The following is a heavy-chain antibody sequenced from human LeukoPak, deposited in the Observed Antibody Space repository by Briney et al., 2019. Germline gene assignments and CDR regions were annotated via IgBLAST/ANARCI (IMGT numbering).Heavy chain of an antibody. CDR3: ARDVSVGATYAFDY. V-gene: IGHV1-18*04. CDR1: GYTFTSYG. Sequence: GSVMDSCKASGYTFTSYGISWVRHAPGQGVEWMGWISAYNSNTNYAQKLQGRVTMTTDTSTSTAYMELRSLRSDATAVYYCARDVSVGATYAFDYWGQGTLVTVSS. CDR2: ISAYNSNT. J-gene: IGHJ4*02. D-gene: IGHD1-26*01.